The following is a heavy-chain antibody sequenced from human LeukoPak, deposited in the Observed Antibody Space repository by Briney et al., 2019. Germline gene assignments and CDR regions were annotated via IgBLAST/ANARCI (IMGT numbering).Heavy chain of an antibody. CDR3: AKDLGHWNPQPFDY. CDR2: ISYDGSNK. V-gene: IGHV3-30*18. J-gene: IGHJ4*02. D-gene: IGHD1-1*01. Sequence: GGSLRLSCAASGFTFSSYGMHWVRQAPGKGLEWVAVISYDGSNKYYADSVKGRFTISRDNSKNTLYLQMNGLRAEDTAVCYCAKDLGHWNPQPFDYWGQGTLVTVSS. CDR1: GFTFSSYG.